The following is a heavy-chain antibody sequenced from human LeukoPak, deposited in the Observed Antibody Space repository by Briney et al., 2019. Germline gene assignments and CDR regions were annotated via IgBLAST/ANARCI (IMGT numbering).Heavy chain of an antibody. Sequence: GGSLRLSCAASGFTFSDYYMSWIRQAPGKGLEWVSYIGSSGATIYYADSMKGRFTISRDNAKNSLYLQMNSLRAEDTAVYYCARSGYLEWLWGALDYWGQGTLVTVSS. CDR2: IGSSGATI. J-gene: IGHJ4*02. CDR3: ARSGYLEWLWGALDY. CDR1: GFTFSDYY. D-gene: IGHD3-3*01. V-gene: IGHV3-11*04.